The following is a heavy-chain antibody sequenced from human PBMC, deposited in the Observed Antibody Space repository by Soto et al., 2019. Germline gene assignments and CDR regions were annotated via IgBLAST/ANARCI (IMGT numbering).Heavy chain of an antibody. D-gene: IGHD6-13*01. V-gene: IGHV4-39*01. CDR2: IYYSGST. CDR3: ARSKGRSSWDRDWFDP. Sequence: QLQLQESGPGLVKPSETLSLTCTVSGGSISSSSYYWGWIRQPPGKGLEWIGSIYYSGSTYYNPSLKSRVTISVDTSKNQFSLKLSSVTAADTAVYYCARSKGRSSWDRDWFDPWGQGTLVTVSS. CDR1: GGSISSSSYY. J-gene: IGHJ5*02.